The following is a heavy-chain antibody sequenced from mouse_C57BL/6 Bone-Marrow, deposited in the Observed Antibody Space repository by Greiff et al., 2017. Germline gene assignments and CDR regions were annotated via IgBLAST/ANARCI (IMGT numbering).Heavy chain of an antibody. CDR2: IYPRSGNT. CDR3: ARWWYYGSSLGFAY. D-gene: IGHD1-1*01. CDR1: GYTFTSYG. J-gene: IGHJ3*01. V-gene: IGHV1-81*01. Sequence: VQLQQSGAELARPGASVKLSCKASGYTFTSYGISWVKQRTGQGLEGIGEIYPRSGNTYYNEKFKGKATLTADKSSSTAYMELRSLTSEDSAVYFCARWWYYGSSLGFAYWGQGTLVTVSA.